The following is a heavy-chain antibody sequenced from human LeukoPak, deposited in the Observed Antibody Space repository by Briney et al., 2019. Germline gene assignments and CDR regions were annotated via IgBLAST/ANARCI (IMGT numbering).Heavy chain of an antibody. CDR3: ARVSSRGVIIFDIEMWFDP. Sequence: PSETLSLTCAVYGGSFSGYYWSWIRQPPGKGLEWIGEINHSGSTNYHPSLKSRVTISVDTSKNQFSPKLSSVSAADTAVYYCARVSSRGVIIFDIEMWFDPWGQGTLVTVSS. CDR1: GGSFSGYY. CDR2: INHSGST. J-gene: IGHJ5*02. V-gene: IGHV4-34*01. D-gene: IGHD3-10*01.